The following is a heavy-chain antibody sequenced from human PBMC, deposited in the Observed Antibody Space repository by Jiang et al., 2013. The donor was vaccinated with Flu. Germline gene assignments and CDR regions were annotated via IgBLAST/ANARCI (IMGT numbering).Heavy chain of an antibody. V-gene: IGHV1-18*01. D-gene: IGHD3-10*01. CDR1: GYTFSSHG. CDR2: ISVYSGET. J-gene: IGHJ3*01. Sequence: GAEVKKPGASVKASCKASGYTFSSHGINWVRQAPGQGLEWMGWISVYSGETNYAQKFQGRVTMTTDTSTSTAFLELRSLRSDDTAVYFCARVTASYYDTLDVWGQGTMITVSS. CDR3: ARVTASYYDTLDV.